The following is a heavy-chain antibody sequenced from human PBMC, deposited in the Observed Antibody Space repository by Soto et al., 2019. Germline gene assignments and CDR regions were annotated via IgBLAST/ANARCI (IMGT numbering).Heavy chain of an antibody. D-gene: IGHD3-16*01. CDR2: IKQDGSEI. CDR1: RFTFTNYW. Sequence: GGSLRLSCAASRFTFTNYWMAWVRQAPGKGLEWLANIKQDGSEIFYLGSVKGRFTISRDNAKNSLYLQVDSLRVEDTAVYYCARDNNYVLDYWGQGTLVTVSS. V-gene: IGHV3-7*01. J-gene: IGHJ4*02. CDR3: ARDNNYVLDY.